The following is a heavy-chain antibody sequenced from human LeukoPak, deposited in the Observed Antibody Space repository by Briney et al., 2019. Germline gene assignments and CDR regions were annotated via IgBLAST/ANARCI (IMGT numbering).Heavy chain of an antibody. CDR2: ISDSGGST. Sequence: PGGSLRLSCAASGFTFSTFAMSWVRQAPGKGLEWVSAISDSGGSTYYADSVKGRFTISRDNAKNTLYLQMNSLRAEDAAVYYCARATGATYNFDYWGQGTPVTVSS. D-gene: IGHD1-1*01. CDR3: ARATGATYNFDY. J-gene: IGHJ4*02. CDR1: GFTFSTFA. V-gene: IGHV3-23*01.